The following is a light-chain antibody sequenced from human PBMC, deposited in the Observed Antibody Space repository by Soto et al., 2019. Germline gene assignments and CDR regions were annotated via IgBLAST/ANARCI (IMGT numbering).Light chain of an antibody. J-gene: IGLJ1*01. V-gene: IGLV2-14*01. CDR3: SSYTSSSTLV. CDR1: GSDVGGYNY. Sequence: QSVLTQPASVSGSPRQSITISCTGTGSDVGGYNYVSWYQQHPGKAPKLMIYGVTNRPSGVSNRLSGSKSGNTASLTISGLQAEDEADYYCSSYTSSSTLVFGTGTKVTVL. CDR2: GVT.